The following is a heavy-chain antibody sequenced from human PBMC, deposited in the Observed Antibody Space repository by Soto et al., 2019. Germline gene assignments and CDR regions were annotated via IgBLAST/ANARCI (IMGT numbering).Heavy chain of an antibody. V-gene: IGHV1-18*01. J-gene: IGHJ6*02. Sequence: ASVKVSWKASGYTFTSYGISWVRQAPGQGLEWMGWISAYNGNTNYAQKLQGRVTMTTDTSTSTAYMELRSLRSDDTAVYYCARFLVTPPFDYYDHYGMAVWGQGTTVTVSS. CDR3: ARFLVTPPFDYYDHYGMAV. D-gene: IGHD2-21*02. CDR1: GYTFTSYG. CDR2: ISAYNGNT.